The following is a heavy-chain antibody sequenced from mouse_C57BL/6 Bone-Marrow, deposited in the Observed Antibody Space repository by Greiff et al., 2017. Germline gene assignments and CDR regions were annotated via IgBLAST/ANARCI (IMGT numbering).Heavy chain of an antibody. Sequence: VQLQQPGAELVKPGASVKLSCKASGYTFTSYWMHWVKLRPGQGLEWIGMIHPNSGSTNYNEKFKSKATLTVDKSSSTAYMQLSSLTSEDSAVYYCARRVTYYFDYWGQGTTLTVSS. J-gene: IGHJ2*01. CDR1: GYTFTSYW. V-gene: IGHV1-64*01. D-gene: IGHD2-1*01. CDR3: ARRVTYYFDY. CDR2: IHPNSGST.